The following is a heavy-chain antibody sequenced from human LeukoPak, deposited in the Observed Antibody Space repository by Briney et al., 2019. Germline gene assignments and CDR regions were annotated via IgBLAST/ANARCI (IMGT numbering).Heavy chain of an antibody. CDR2: IYYSGST. Sequence: PSETLSLTCTVSGGSISSSSCYWAWIRQPPGKGLEWIGNIYYSGSTYYNPSLKSRVTISVDTSKNQFSLKLNSMTAVDTAVYYCTAQGGWYIDYWGQGTLVTVSS. V-gene: IGHV4-39*07. CDR1: GGSISSSSCY. D-gene: IGHD6-19*01. CDR3: TAQGGWYIDY. J-gene: IGHJ4*02.